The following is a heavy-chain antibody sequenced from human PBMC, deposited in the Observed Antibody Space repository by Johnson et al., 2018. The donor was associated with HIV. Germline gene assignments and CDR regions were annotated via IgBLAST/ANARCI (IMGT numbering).Heavy chain of an antibody. J-gene: IGHJ3*02. CDR2: IKSKTDGGTT. V-gene: IGHV3-15*01. Sequence: VQLVESGGGLVKPGGSLRLSCAASGFTFSNAWMSWVRQAPGKGLEWVGRIKSKTDGGTTDYAAPVKGRFTISRDDSKNTLYLQMNSLKTEDTAVYYCATTTFIKATSGTRPLDIWGQGTMVTVSS. CDR3: ATTTFIKATSGTRPLDI. D-gene: IGHD5-24*01. CDR1: GFTFSNAW.